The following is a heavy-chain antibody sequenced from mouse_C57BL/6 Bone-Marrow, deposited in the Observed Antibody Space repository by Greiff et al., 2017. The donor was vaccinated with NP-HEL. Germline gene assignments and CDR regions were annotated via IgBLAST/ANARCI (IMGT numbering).Heavy chain of an antibody. Sequence: QVHVKQSGAELVKPGASVKISCKASGYAFSSYWMNWVKQRPGKGLEWIGQIYPGDGDTNYNGKFKGKATLTADKSSSTAYMQLSSLTSEDSAVYVCARREDWDYFDYWGQGTTLTVSS. CDR2: IYPGDGDT. CDR1: GYAFSSYW. D-gene: IGHD4-1*01. V-gene: IGHV1-80*01. J-gene: IGHJ2*01. CDR3: ARREDWDYFDY.